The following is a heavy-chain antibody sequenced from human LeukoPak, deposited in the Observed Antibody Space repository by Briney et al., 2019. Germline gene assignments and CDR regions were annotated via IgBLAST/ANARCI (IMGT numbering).Heavy chain of an antibody. J-gene: IGHJ4*02. CDR2: IYPGDSDT. Sequence: GESLKISCKGSGYSFTSYWIGWVRQMPGKGLEWMGIIYPGDSDTRYSSSFQGQVTISADKSISTAYLQWSSLKASDTAMYYCARQLNYYDSSGSYFDYWGQGTLVTVSS. D-gene: IGHD3-22*01. V-gene: IGHV5-51*01. CDR3: ARQLNYYDSSGSYFDY. CDR1: GYSFTSYW.